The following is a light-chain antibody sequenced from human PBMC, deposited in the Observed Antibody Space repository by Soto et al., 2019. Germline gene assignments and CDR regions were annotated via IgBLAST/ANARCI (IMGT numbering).Light chain of an antibody. J-gene: IGKJ1*01. CDR2: GAS. CDR3: QQYGSSPQT. CDR1: QSVSSNY. V-gene: IGKV3-20*01. Sequence: EFVLTQSPGTLSLSPGERATLSCRASQSVSSNYLAWYQQKPGQAPRLLIYGASTRATGTADRFSGSGSGTDFTLSISRLEPEDFAVYYCQQYGSSPQTFGQGTKV.